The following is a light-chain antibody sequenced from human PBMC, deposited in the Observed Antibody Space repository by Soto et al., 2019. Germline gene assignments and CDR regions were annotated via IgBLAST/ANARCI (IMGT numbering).Light chain of an antibody. CDR1: HSDVGSYNL. V-gene: IGLV2-23*01. J-gene: IGLJ2*01. CDR3: CSYAGSFSVV. CDR2: EGT. Sequence: QSVLTQPASVSGSPGQSITISCTGTHSDVGSYNLVSWYQQHPGKAPKLMIYEGTKRPSGVSDRFSGSKSGNTASLIISGLEAEDEADYYCCSYAGSFSVVFGGGTKLTVL.